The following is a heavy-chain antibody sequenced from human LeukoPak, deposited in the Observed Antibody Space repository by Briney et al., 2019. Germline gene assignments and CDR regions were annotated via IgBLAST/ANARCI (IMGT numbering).Heavy chain of an antibody. J-gene: IGHJ4*02. CDR3: ARAKPKNMVRGLIMRRESRYYFDY. CDR2: ISYDESDK. D-gene: IGHD3-10*01. Sequence: GGSLRLSCAASGFTFSSYAMHWVRQAPGKGLEWVAVISYDESDKYYADSVKGRFTISRDNAKNSLYLQMNSLRAEDTAVYYCARAKPKNMVRGLIMRRESRYYFDYWGQGTLVTVSS. CDR1: GFTFSSYA. V-gene: IGHV3-30*04.